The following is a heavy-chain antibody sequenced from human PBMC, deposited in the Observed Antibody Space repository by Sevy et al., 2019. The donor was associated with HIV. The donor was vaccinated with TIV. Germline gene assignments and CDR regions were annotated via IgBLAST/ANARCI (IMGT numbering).Heavy chain of an antibody. CDR3: ATTKDYYESSGYPFDY. CDR1: GSTLTKLS. J-gene: IGHJ4*02. V-gene: IGHV1-24*01. D-gene: IGHD3-22*01. Sequence: ASVKVSCKVSGSTLTKLSMHWVRQAPGKGLEWVATLVPEDDKTIYAQQFQGRVTMTEDTSTDTAYMELKSLRSEDTAVYYCATTKDYYESSGYPFDYWGQGTQVTVSS. CDR2: LVPEDDKT.